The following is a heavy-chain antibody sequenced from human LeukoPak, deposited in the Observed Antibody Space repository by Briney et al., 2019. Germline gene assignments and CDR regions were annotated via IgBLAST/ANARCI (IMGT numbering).Heavy chain of an antibody. CDR1: GFTFSSYA. J-gene: IGHJ6*02. CDR3: AREYPTTYYYYGMDV. V-gene: IGHV3-23*01. Sequence: GGSLRLSCAASGFTFSSYAMSWVRQAPGKGLEWVSAISGSGGSTYYADSVQGRFTISRDNSKNTLYLQMNSLRVEDTAVYYCAREYPTTYYYYGMDVWGQGTTVTVSS. D-gene: IGHD1-14*01. CDR2: ISGSGGST.